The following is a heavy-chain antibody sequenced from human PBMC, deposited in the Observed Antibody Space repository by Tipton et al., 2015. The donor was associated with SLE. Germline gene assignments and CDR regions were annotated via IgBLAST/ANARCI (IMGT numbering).Heavy chain of an antibody. CDR3: ARDRDYGDYRRNAFDI. J-gene: IGHJ3*02. D-gene: IGHD4-17*01. V-gene: IGHV3-53*01. CDR1: GFTVSSKY. CDR2: IYSGGST. Sequence: SLRLSCAASGFTVSSKYMTWVRQAPGKGLEWVSVIYSGGSTYYADSVKGRFTISRDNSKNTLYLQMNSLRAEDTAVYYCARDRDYGDYRRNAFDIWGQGTMVTVSS.